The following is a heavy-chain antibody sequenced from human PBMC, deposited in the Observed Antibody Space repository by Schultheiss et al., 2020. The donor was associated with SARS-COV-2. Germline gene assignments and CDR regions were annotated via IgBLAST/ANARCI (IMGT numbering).Heavy chain of an antibody. V-gene: IGHV3-48*03. CDR2: ISSSGSTI. Sequence: GGSLRLSCAASGFTFSSYEMNWVRQAPGKGLEWVSYISSSGSTIYYADSVKGRFTISRDNAKNSLYLQMNSLRAEHTAVYYCARTVAGHYPNYYYGMDVWGQGTTVTVSS. J-gene: IGHJ6*02. CDR3: ARTVAGHYPNYYYGMDV. D-gene: IGHD6-19*01. CDR1: GFTFSSYE.